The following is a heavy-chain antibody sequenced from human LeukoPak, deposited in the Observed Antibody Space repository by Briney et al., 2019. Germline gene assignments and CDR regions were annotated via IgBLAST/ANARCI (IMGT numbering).Heavy chain of an antibody. J-gene: IGHJ4*02. CDR1: GFTFSDYY. Sequence: GGSLRLSCAASGFTFSDYYMSWIRQAPGKGLEWVSGIRAGGDNTYYADSVKGRFTISRDNSKNTLYLQMNSLRAEDTAVYYCAKGMVRGVILKGFDYWGQGTLVTVSS. V-gene: IGHV3-23*01. CDR2: IRAGGDNT. CDR3: AKGMVRGVILKGFDY. D-gene: IGHD3-10*01.